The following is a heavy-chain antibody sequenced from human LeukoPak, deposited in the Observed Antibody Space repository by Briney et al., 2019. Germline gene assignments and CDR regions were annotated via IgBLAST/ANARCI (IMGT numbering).Heavy chain of an antibody. J-gene: IGHJ5*02. CDR3: ATAFVITMVRGVIAWFDP. CDR1: GYTLTELS. D-gene: IGHD3-10*01. CDR2: FDPEDGES. Sequence: ASVKVSCKVSGYTLTELSMHWVRQAPGKGLEWMGGFDPEDGESIYAQKFQGRVTMTEDTSTDTAYMELSSLRSEDTAVYYCATAFVITMVRGVIAWFDPWGQGTLVTVSS. V-gene: IGHV1-24*01.